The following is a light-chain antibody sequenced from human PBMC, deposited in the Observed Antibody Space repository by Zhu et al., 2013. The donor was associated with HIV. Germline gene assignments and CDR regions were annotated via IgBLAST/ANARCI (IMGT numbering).Light chain of an antibody. CDR1: SSDVGGYDH. V-gene: IGLV2-14*01. J-gene: IGLJ2*01. CDR3: SSYINSNTLVV. Sequence: QSALTQPASVSGSPGQSITISCTGTSSDVGGYDHVCWYQQHPGIAPKLIIYEVNNRPSGVSHRFSGSKSANTASLTVSGLQAEDEADYYCSSYINSNTLVVFGGGTKLTVL. CDR2: EVN.